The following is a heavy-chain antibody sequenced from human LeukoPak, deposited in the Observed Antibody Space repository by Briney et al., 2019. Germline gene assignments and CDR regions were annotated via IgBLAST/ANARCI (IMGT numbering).Heavy chain of an antibody. CDR3: ARGGITATRFFDY. V-gene: IGHV3-13*05. CDR1: GFTFSSYD. J-gene: IGHJ4*02. D-gene: IGHD1-20*01. Sequence: GGSLRLSCSASGFTFSSYDMHWVRQVTGKGLEWVSAIGTAGDPYYPGSVKGRFTISRDNVKNSLYLQMNSLRAGDTAVYYCARGGITATRFFDYWGQGTLVTVSS. CDR2: IGTAGDP.